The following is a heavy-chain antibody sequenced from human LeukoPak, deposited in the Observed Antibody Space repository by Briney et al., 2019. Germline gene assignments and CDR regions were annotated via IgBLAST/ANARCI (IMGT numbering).Heavy chain of an antibody. J-gene: IGHJ4*02. CDR1: GFTVSSNY. D-gene: IGHD5-24*01. CDR2: IYSGGST. CDR3: ASLRDGYNYQPFDY. Sequence: PGGSLRLSCAASGFTVSSNYMSWVRQAPGKGLEWVSVIYSGGSTYYADSVKGRFTISRDNSKNTLYLQMTSLRAEDTAVYYCASLRDGYNYQPFDYWGQGTLVTVSS. V-gene: IGHV3-53*01.